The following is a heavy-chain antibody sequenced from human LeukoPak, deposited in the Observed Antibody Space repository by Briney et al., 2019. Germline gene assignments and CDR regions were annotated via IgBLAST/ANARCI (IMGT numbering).Heavy chain of an antibody. J-gene: IGHJ4*02. Sequence: GGSLRLSCAASGFTFSSYSMNWVRQAPGKGLEWVSSISSSSSYIYYADSVKGRFTISRDNAKNSLYLQMNSLRAEDTAVYYCARHYLGGNYPDYFNHWGQGTLVTVSS. CDR3: ARHYLGGNYPDYFNH. CDR1: GFTFSSYS. V-gene: IGHV3-21*01. D-gene: IGHD1-26*01. CDR2: ISSSSSYI.